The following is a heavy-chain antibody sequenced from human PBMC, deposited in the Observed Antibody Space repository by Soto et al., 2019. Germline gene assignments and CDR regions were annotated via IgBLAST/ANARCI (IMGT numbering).Heavy chain of an antibody. CDR2: ISYDGSNK. Sequence: GGSLRLSCAASGFTFSSYGMHWVRQAPGKGLEWVAVISYDGSNKYYADSVKGRFTISRDNSKNTLYLQMNSLRAEDTAVYYCAKAVRFLEWLPEYWGQGTLVTISS. CDR3: AKAVRFLEWLPEY. V-gene: IGHV3-30*18. J-gene: IGHJ4*02. CDR1: GFTFSSYG. D-gene: IGHD3-3*01.